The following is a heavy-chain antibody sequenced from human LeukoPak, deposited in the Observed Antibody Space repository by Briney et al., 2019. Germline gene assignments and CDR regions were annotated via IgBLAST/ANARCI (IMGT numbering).Heavy chain of an antibody. CDR1: GFTFSSYA. D-gene: IGHD3-10*01. Sequence: GGSLRLSCAASGFTFSSYAMSWVRQAPGKWLEWVSAISGSGGSTYYADSVKGRFTISRDNSKNTLYLQMNSLRAEDTAVYYCAKTPRGGEYYFDYWGQGTLVTVSS. CDR3: AKTPRGGEYYFDY. CDR2: ISGSGGST. J-gene: IGHJ4*02. V-gene: IGHV3-23*01.